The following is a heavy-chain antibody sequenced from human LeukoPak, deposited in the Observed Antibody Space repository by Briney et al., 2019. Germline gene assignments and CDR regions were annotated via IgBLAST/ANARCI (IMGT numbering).Heavy chain of an antibody. Sequence: GGSLRLSCAASGFTFGSYWMSWVRQAPGKGLEWVANIKQDGSEEYYVDSVKGRFTISRDNAKNSLYLQMNSLRAEDTAVYYCTRTRIPLYYFDYWGQGTLVTVSS. CDR3: TRTRIPLYYFDY. V-gene: IGHV3-7*01. J-gene: IGHJ4*02. CDR1: GFTFGSYW. CDR2: IKQDGSEE. D-gene: IGHD5-18*01.